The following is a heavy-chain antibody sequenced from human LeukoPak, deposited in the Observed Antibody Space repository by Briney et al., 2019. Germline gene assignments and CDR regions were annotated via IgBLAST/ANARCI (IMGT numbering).Heavy chain of an antibody. CDR3: ARRSTLENFLDS. D-gene: IGHD1-7*01. CDR2: IYYTGST. V-gene: IGHV4-59*08. Sequence: PSETLSLTCTVSGGSISSYYWSWIRQPPGKGLEWIGDIYYTGSTNYNPSLKSRVTMSVDTSQNQLSLKLSSLTAADSAVYYCARRSTLENFLDSWGQGTPVTVSS. CDR1: GGSISSYY. J-gene: IGHJ4*02.